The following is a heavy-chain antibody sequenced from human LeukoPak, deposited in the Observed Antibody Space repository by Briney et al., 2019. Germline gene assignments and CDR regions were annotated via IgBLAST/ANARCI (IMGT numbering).Heavy chain of an antibody. V-gene: IGHV4-38-2*02. CDR1: GYSLSSGYY. CDR2: IYHSGST. Sequence: SETLSLTCTVSGYSLSSGYYWGWIRQPPGKGLEWIGSIYHSGSTYYNPSLKSRVTISIDTSKNQFSLKLSSVTAADTAVYYCAREYSSRYYYYYMDVWGKGTTVTVSS. J-gene: IGHJ6*03. D-gene: IGHD6-13*01. CDR3: AREYSSRYYYYYMDV.